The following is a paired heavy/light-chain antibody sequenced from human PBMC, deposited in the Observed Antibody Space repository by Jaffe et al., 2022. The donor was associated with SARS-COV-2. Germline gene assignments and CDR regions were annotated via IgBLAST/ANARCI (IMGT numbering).Light chain of an antibody. CDR3: SSYAGSNIYV. Sequence: QSALTQPPSASGSPGQSVTISCTGTSSDVGGYNYVSWYQQHPGKAPELMIYEVTKRPSGVPDRFSGSKSGNTASLTVSGLQAEDEADYYCSSYAGSNIYVFGTGTKVTVL. CDR2: EVT. V-gene: IGLV2-8*01. CDR1: SSDVGGYNY. J-gene: IGLJ1*01.
Heavy chain of an antibody. D-gene: IGHD6-19*01. J-gene: IGHJ4*02. V-gene: IGHV3-9*01. CDR1: GFNFDDFA. CDR3: ANLRGAHTSGWPLDS. CDR2: ISWNSGSK. Sequence: EVHLVESGGGLVQPGRSLRLSCATSGFNFDDFAMHWVRQAPGKGLEWVSGISWNSGSKDYADSVKGRFTISRDNARSSVYLQMNSLRAEDTALYYCANLRGAHTSGWPLDSWGQGTLVTVSS.